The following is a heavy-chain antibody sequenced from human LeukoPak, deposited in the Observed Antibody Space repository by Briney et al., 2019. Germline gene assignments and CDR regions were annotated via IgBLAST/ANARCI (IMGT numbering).Heavy chain of an antibody. Sequence: GGSLRLSCAASGFTFSSYGMHWVRQAPGKGLEWVAVIWYDGSNKYYADSVKGRFTISRDNAKNSLYLQMNSLRAEDTAVYYCAKGLVVVIPYYFDYWGQGTLVTVSS. CDR2: IWYDGSNK. CDR3: AKGLVVVIPYYFDY. J-gene: IGHJ4*02. V-gene: IGHV3-33*03. D-gene: IGHD3-22*01. CDR1: GFTFSSYG.